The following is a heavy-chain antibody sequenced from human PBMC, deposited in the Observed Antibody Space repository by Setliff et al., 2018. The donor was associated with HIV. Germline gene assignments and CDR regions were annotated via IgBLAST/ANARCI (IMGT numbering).Heavy chain of an antibody. J-gene: IGHJ4*02. CDR2: IYHSGST. Sequence: LSLTCAVSGGSISSSNWWSWVRQPPGKGLEWIGEIYHSGSTNHNPSLKSRVTISVDKSKNQFSLKLSSVTAADTAVYYCARDGGYSYGIGGITYYFDYWGQGTLVTVSS. D-gene: IGHD5-18*01. CDR3: ARDGGYSYGIGGITYYFDY. CDR1: GGSISSSNW. V-gene: IGHV4-4*02.